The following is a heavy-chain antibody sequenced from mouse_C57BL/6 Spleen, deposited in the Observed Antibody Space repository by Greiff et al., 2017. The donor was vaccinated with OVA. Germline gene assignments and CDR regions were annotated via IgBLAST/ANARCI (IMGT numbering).Heavy chain of an antibody. J-gene: IGHJ1*03. D-gene: IGHD3-3*01. CDR1: GYAFSSYW. Sequence: VQLQQSGAELVKPGASVKISCKASGYAFSSYWMNWVKQRPGKGLEWIGPIYPGDGATNYNGKFKGKATLTADKSSSTAYMQLSSLTSEDSAVYCCARRRDWYFDVWGTGTTVTASS. CDR2: IYPGDGAT. CDR3: ARRRDWYFDV. V-gene: IGHV1-80*01.